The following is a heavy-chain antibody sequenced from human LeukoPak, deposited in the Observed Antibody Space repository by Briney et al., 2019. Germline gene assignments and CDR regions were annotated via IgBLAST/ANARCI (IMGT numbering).Heavy chain of an antibody. Sequence: KSGGSLRLSCAASGFTFSSYSMNWVRQAPGKGLEWVSSISSSSYIYYADSVKGRFTVSRDNAKNSLYLQMNSLRAEDTAVYYCARDFVPSEWQRFDPWGQGTLVTVSS. CDR3: ARDFVPSEWQRFDP. D-gene: IGHD3-3*01. CDR2: ISSSSYI. CDR1: GFTFSSYS. J-gene: IGHJ5*02. V-gene: IGHV3-21*01.